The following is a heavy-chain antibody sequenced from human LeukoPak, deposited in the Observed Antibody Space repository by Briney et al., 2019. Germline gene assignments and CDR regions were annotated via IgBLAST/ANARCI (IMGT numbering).Heavy chain of an antibody. J-gene: IGHJ2*01. CDR1: GDSICDYY. D-gene: IGHD3-22*01. CDR2: IYKSVNI. V-gene: IGHV4-4*07. Sequence: SESLSRTSIVAGDSICDYYGSWSRQPAGGSLEWIGRIYKSVNIKYNTSLKSRVTMSLDKFGNNFYLRLTSVTAADTAVYYCAKNYYDTYGYYSPCYFALWGRGTPVTVSS. CDR3: AKNYYDTYGYYSPCYFAL.